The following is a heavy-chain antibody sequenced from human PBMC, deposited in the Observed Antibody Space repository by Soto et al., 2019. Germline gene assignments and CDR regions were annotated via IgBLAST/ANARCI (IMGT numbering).Heavy chain of an antibody. V-gene: IGHV4-39*01. CDR2: VYYSGTT. CDR1: GGSISTTSYY. J-gene: IGHJ4*02. D-gene: IGHD3-9*01. Sequence: QLQLQESGPGLVKPSETRSLTCTVSGGSISTTSYYWGWIRQPPGKGLEGIGSVYYSGTTYSNPSLKRLVSWSVETSKSQSAPTVTSVTAAVTSVYYCARPAPAPGNCTVYSVVGPYFDDWGQGAL. CDR3: ARPAPAPGNCTVYSVVGPYFDD.